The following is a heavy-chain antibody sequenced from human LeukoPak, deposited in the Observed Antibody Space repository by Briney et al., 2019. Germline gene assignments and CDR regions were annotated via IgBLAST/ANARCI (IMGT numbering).Heavy chain of an antibody. J-gene: IGHJ4*02. Sequence: PSETLSLTCTVSGGSISSYYWSWIRQPPGKGLEWIGYIYYSGSTNYNPSLKSRVTISVDTSKNQFSLKLSSVTAEDTAVYYCASTIDYYGSGWGQGTLVTVSS. CDR2: IYYSGST. CDR3: ASTIDYYGSG. V-gene: IGHV4-59*01. CDR1: GGSISSYY. D-gene: IGHD3-10*01.